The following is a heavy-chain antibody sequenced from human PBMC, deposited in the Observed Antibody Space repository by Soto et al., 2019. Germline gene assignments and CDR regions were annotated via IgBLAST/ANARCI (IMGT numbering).Heavy chain of an antibody. CDR2: ISSSGSTI. D-gene: IGHD3-16*01. J-gene: IGHJ4*02. Sequence: QVQLVESGGGLVKPGGSLRLSCAASGFTFSDYYMSWIRQAPGKGLEWVSYISSSGSTIYYADSVKGRFTISRDNARNSLYLQMNSLRAEDTAVYYCARVGARGYEYIWGSPRGLDYWGQRTLVTVSS. CDR1: GFTFSDYY. V-gene: IGHV3-11*01. CDR3: ARVGARGYEYIWGSPRGLDY.